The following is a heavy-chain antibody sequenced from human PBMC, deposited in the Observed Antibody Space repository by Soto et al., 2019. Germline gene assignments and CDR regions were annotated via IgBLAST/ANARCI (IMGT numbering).Heavy chain of an antibody. Sequence: QVQLVQSGAEVKKPGSSVKVSCKASGGTFSSYAISWVRQAPGQGLEWMGGIIPIFGTANYAQKFQGRVTITADESTSTAYMELSRLRSEDTAVYYCARVSTIFGVVIMDAMDVWGQGTTVTVSS. D-gene: IGHD3-3*01. J-gene: IGHJ6*02. CDR1: GGTFSSYA. CDR2: IIPIFGTA. CDR3: ARVSTIFGVVIMDAMDV. V-gene: IGHV1-69*12.